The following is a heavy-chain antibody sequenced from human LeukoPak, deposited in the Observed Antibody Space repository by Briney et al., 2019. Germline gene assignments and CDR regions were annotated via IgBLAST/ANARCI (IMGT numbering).Heavy chain of an antibody. CDR1: GFTFSSYS. V-gene: IGHV3-21*01. J-gene: IGHJ4*02. CDR3: ARSKGYSYGGGDY. D-gene: IGHD5-18*01. CDR2: ISSSSSYI. Sequence: GGSLRLSCAASGFTFSSYSMNWVRQAPGKGLEWVSSISSSSSYIYYADSVKGRFTISRDNAKNSLYLQMNSLRAEDTAVYYCARSKGYSYGGGDYWGQGTLVTVSS.